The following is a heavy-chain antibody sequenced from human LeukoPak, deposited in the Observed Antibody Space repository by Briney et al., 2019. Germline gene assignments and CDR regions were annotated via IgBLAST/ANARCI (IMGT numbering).Heavy chain of an antibody. D-gene: IGHD2-15*01. Sequence: SQTLSLTCAISGDSVSSNSAAWNWIRQSPSRGLEWLGRTYYRSKWYNDYAVSVKSRITINPDTSKNQFSLQLNSVTPEDTAVYYCARPLNRYCSGGSCYSETLLFPESSPPDAFDIWGQGTMVTVSS. CDR1: GDSVSSNSAA. CDR3: ARPLNRYCSGGSCYSETLLFPESSPPDAFDI. V-gene: IGHV6-1*01. J-gene: IGHJ3*02. CDR2: TYYRSKWYN.